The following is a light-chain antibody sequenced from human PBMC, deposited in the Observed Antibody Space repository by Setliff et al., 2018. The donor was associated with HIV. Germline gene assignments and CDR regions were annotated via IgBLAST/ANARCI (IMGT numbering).Light chain of an antibody. J-gene: IGLJ2*01. CDR3: CSYAGSYTLV. V-gene: IGLV2-23*02. CDR2: EVS. CDR1: SSDVGSYNL. Sequence: QSALTQPASVSGSPGQSITISCTGTSSDVGSYNLVSWYQQRPGKAPKLMIYEVSKRPSGVSNRFSGSKSGNAASLTISGLQSEDEADYYCCSYAGSYTLVFGGGTKVTVL.